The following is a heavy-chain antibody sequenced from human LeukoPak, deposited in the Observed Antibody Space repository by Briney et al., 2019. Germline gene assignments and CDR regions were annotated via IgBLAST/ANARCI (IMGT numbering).Heavy chain of an antibody. J-gene: IGHJ4*02. Sequence: GGPLRLSCTASGFTFGDYAMSWVRQAPGKGRKWVGFIRSKAYGGTTEYAASVKGRFTISRDDSKSIAYLQMNSLKTEDTAVYYCTRHNPYYFDYWGQGTLVTVSS. D-gene: IGHD1-1*01. CDR3: TRHNPYYFDY. CDR2: IRSKAYGGTT. V-gene: IGHV3-49*04. CDR1: GFTFGDYA.